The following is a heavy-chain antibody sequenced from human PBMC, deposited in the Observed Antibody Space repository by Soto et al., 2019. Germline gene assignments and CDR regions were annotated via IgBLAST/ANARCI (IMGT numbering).Heavy chain of an antibody. V-gene: IGHV1-46*01. D-gene: IGHD4-4*01. CDR3: ARYDYNGYYFDY. CDR2: INPSGGST. CDR1: GYTFSTYY. J-gene: IGHJ4*02. Sequence: QVQLVQSGAEVKKPGASVKVSCKASGYTFSTYYMHWVRQAPGQGYEWMGIINPSGGSTTYAQKFQGRVTMTRDTSKTTVYMELSSLKSEDTAVYYRARYDYNGYYFDYWGQGTLVTVSS.